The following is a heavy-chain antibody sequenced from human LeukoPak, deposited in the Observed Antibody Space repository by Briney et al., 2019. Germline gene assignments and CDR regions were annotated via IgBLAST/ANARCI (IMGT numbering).Heavy chain of an antibody. J-gene: IGHJ4*02. CDR1: GFTFSSYA. Sequence: PGGSLRLSCAASGFTFSSYAMSWVRQAPGKGLEWVSAISGSGDSTYSTDSVMGRFTISRDNSKNTLYLQMNSLRAEDTAVYYCAKKVPANWGSYFDYWGQGTLVTVSS. D-gene: IGHD7-27*01. CDR2: ISGSGDST. V-gene: IGHV3-23*01. CDR3: AKKVPANWGSYFDY.